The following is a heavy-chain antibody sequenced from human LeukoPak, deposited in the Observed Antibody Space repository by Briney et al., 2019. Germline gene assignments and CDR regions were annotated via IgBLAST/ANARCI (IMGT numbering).Heavy chain of an antibody. CDR2: INPDGRDT. J-gene: IGHJ1*01. V-gene: IGHV3-7*01. CDR3: TSWGDTTAEYFQR. CDR1: GFTFNRCW. Sequence: GGSLRLSCVVSGFTFNRCWMNWVRQAPGKGLEWVAHINPDGRDTYYVDSVKGRFTISRDNAQSSMYLQMNSLRVEDSAVYYCTSWGDTTAEYFQRWGQGTLVIVSS. D-gene: IGHD2-21*02.